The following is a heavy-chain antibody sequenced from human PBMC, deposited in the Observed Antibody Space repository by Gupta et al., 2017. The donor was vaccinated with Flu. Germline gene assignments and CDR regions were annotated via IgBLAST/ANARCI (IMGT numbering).Heavy chain of an antibody. V-gene: IGHV4-59*01. CDR3: AREPCGDDCYSERYWYFDL. Sequence: QVQLQESGPGLVNPSETLSLTCTVSGGSMRNYYWSWIRQPPGKGLERIGFIYDRGSTNYNPSLRSRVTISGDTSKNEFSLKLSSVTAADTAVYYCAREPCGDDCYSERYWYFDLWGRGTLVTVSS. J-gene: IGHJ2*01. D-gene: IGHD2-21*02. CDR1: GGSMRNYY. CDR2: IYDRGST.